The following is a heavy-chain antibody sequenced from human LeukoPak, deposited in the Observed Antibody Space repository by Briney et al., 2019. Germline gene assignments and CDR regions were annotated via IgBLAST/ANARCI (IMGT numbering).Heavy chain of an antibody. J-gene: IGHJ5*02. V-gene: IGHV1-8*01. CDR1: GYTFINHD. Sequence: ASVKVSCKASGYTFINHDIDWMRQAPGQGLEWMRWMNSNSGNTGYAQKFQGRVTMTRDTSISTAYMELSSLRSDDTAVYYCARGSGSGGRDWFDPWGQGTLVTVSS. CDR3: ARGSGSGGRDWFDP. D-gene: IGHD3-10*01. CDR2: MNSNSGNT.